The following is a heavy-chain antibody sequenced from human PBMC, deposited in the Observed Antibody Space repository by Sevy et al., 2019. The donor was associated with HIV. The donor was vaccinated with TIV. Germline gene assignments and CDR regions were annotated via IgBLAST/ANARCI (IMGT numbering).Heavy chain of an antibody. CDR1: GFTFSRYS. D-gene: IGHD3-10*01. V-gene: IGHV3-21*01. CDR3: ARDRDGSGSSGGYGMDV. J-gene: IGHJ6*02. Sequence: GGSLRLSCVDSGFTFSRYSMNWVRQAPGKGLKSVSSISSSSSYKYYADSVKGRFTISRDNAKKSLYLQMNSLRAEDTAVYYCARDRDGSGSSGGYGMDVWGQGTTVTVSS. CDR2: ISSSSSYK.